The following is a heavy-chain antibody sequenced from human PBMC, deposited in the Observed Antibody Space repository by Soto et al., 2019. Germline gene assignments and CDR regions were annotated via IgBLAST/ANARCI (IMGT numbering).Heavy chain of an antibody. Sequence: PGGSLRLSCAASGFTFSSYSMNWVRQAPGKGLEWVSSISSSSSYIYYADSVKGRFTISRDNAKNSLYLQMNSLRAEDTAVYHCARVKGYYDSSGYPWGQGTLVTVSS. V-gene: IGHV3-21*01. CDR3: ARVKGYYDSSGYP. CDR1: GFTFSSYS. J-gene: IGHJ5*02. CDR2: ISSSSSYI. D-gene: IGHD3-22*01.